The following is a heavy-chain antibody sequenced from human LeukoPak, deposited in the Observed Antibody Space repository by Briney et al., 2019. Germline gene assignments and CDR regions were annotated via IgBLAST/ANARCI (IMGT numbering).Heavy chain of an antibody. V-gene: IGHV3-23*01. Sequence: GWSLRLSCAASVFTFSSNAMSWVRQAPAKGLEGVSAISGSGGSTYYADSVKGRLTICRDNSKNTLYLQMNSLTDEDTAVYFCAKTLLAAMVNNWFDPWGQGTLVTVSS. CDR3: AKTLLAAMVNNWFDP. CDR1: VFTFSSNA. D-gene: IGHD5-18*01. CDR2: ISGSGGST. J-gene: IGHJ5*02.